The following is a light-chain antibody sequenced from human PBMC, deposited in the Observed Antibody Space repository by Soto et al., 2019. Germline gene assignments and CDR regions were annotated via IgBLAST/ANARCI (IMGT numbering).Light chain of an antibody. V-gene: IGKV3-11*01. CDR2: DAS. J-gene: IGKJ5*01. CDR3: QQRSTSIT. Sequence: IVLTQSPATLSLWPGETAILSCRASQTVSSYLSWYQHKPGQAPRLLIYDASKRAPGIPARFSGSGSGTDFALTISSQEPEDFAVYYCQQRSTSITFGQGTRLEIE. CDR1: QTVSSY.